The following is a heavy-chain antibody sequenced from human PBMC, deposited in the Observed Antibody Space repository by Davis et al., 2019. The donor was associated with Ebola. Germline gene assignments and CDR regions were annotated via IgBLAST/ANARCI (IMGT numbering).Heavy chain of an antibody. CDR2: IIPMFGSA. J-gene: IGHJ6*03. CDR1: GYTFTSYG. V-gene: IGHV1-69*13. Sequence: SVKVSCKASGYTFTSYGISWVRQAPGQGLEWMGGIIPMFGSANYAQKFQGRVTITADESTRTAYMELRSLRSEDTAVFYCARAGFYYDTVGFLGDDDFYYMDVWGKGTTISVSS. D-gene: IGHD3-22*01. CDR3: ARAGFYYDTVGFLGDDDFYYMDV.